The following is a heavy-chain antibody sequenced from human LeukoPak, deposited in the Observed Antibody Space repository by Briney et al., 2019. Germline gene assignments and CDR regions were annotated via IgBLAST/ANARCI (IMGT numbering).Heavy chain of an antibody. CDR1: GASVSSYY. D-gene: IGHD2-15*01. V-gene: IGHV4-59*02. Sequence: PSETLSLTCTVSGASVSSYYWSWFRQPPGKGLEWIGYIDNSGSTNYNPSLKSRVTISVDTSKNQFSLKLTSVTAADTAVYYCAKYHCPGGSCLNFDYWGQGTLVTVSS. CDR3: AKYHCPGGSCLNFDY. CDR2: IDNSGST. J-gene: IGHJ4*02.